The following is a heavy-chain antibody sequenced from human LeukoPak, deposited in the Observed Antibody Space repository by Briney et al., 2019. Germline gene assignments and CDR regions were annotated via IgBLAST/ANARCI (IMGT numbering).Heavy chain of an antibody. J-gene: IGHJ4*02. CDR3: AKVVKMTTVVTELHY. V-gene: IGHV3-23*01. Sequence: GGSLRLSCAASGFTFSSYAMSWVRQAPGKWLEWVSAISGSGVSTYYADSVKGRFTISRDNSKNTLYLQMNSLRAEDTAVYYCAKVVKMTTVVTELHYWGQGTLVTVSS. CDR2: ISGSGVST. D-gene: IGHD4-23*01. CDR1: GFTFSSYA.